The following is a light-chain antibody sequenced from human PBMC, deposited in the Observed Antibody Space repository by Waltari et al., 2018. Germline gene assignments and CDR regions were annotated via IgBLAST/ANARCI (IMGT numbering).Light chain of an antibody. CDR3: CSFAGSTTWV. Sequence: QSALTQPASVSGSPGQSITLSCTGTSRDVGGSNLVSWYQQHPGKAPKLIIYEGNKWPSGVSHRFSGSKSGNTASLTISGLQAEDEADYYCCSFAGSTTWVFGGGTTLTVL. CDR2: EGN. V-gene: IGLV2-23*01. CDR1: SRDVGGSNL. J-gene: IGLJ3*02.